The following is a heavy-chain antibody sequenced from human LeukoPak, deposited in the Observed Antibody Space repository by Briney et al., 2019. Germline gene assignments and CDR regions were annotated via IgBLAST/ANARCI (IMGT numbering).Heavy chain of an antibody. CDR2: INTGNGNT. CDR1: GYTFTSYA. Sequence: ASVKVSCKASGYTFTSYAMHWVRQAPGQRLEWMGWINTGNGNTRYSQKFQGRVTITRDTSASTAYMELSSLRSEDTAVYYCAREVYDTGYFDYWGQGILVTVSS. D-gene: IGHD3-3*01. CDR3: AREVYDTGYFDY. J-gene: IGHJ4*02. V-gene: IGHV1-3*04.